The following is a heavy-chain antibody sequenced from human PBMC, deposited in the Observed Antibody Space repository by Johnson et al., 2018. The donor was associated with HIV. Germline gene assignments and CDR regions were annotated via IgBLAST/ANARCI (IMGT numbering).Heavy chain of an antibody. CDR3: ARACRDGYTCDAFDI. V-gene: IGHV3-30*14. CDR2: ISYDGSSK. D-gene: IGHD5-24*01. J-gene: IGHJ3*02. CDR1: GFTFSSYA. Sequence: QVKLVESGGGVVQPGRSLRLSCAASGFTFSSYAMHWVRQAPGKGLEWVAVISYDGSSKYYADSVKGRFTISRDNSKNTLYLQMNSLRAEDTAVYYCARACRDGYTCDAFDIWGQGTIVTVSS.